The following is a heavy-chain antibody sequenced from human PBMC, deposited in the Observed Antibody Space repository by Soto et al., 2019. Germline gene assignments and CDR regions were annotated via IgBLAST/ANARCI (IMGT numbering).Heavy chain of an antibody. CDR1: GFTFSSYN. D-gene: IGHD3-3*01. CDR3: ARSAEDYYGMDV. Sequence: EVQLVESGGGLVKPGGSLRLSCAASGFTFSSYNMNWVRQAPGKGLECVSSISSSSSYIYYAASVKARFTISRGNGKNSLYLQMNSLRAEDTAVYYCARSAEDYYGMDVWGQGATVTVS. CDR2: ISSSSSYI. V-gene: IGHV3-21*01. J-gene: IGHJ6*02.